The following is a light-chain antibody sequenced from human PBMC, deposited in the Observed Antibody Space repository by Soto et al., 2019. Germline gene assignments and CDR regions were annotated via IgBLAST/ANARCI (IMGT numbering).Light chain of an antibody. V-gene: IGKV3-15*01. CDR1: QSVSNN. Sequence: EIVLTQSPGTLSLSPGERATLSCRASQSVSNNYLAWYQQKPGQAPRLLIYDTSIRATGIPARFSGSGSGTEFTLTIASLQSEDFAVYYCQRFNRSPLSFGGGTKVDI. CDR2: DTS. CDR3: QRFNRSPLS. J-gene: IGKJ4*01.